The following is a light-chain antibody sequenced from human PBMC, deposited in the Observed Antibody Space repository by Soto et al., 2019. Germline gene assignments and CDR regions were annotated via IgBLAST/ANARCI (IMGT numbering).Light chain of an antibody. CDR1: QGISSW. Sequence: DIQMTQTPSSVSASVGDRITITCRASQGISSWLAWYQHKPGQAPRLLIYDASLRATGVPDRFSGSGSGTDFTLTITRLEPDDSAVYYCQQHGISHITFGQGTLPE. CDR3: QQHGISHIT. J-gene: IGKJ5*01. V-gene: IGKV1-12*01. CDR2: DAS.